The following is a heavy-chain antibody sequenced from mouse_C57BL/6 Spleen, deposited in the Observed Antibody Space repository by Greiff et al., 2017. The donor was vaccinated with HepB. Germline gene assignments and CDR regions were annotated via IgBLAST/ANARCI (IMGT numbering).Heavy chain of an antibody. CDR2: IHPNSGST. D-gene: IGHD1-1*01. J-gene: IGHJ1*03. CDR1: GYTFTSYW. CDR3: ARESNYYGSSYGYFDV. V-gene: IGHV1-64*01. Sequence: VQLQQSGAELVKPGASVKLSCKASGYTFTSYWMHWVKQRPGQGLEWIGMIHPNSGSTNYNEKFKNKATLTVDKSSSTAYMQLSSLTSEDSAVYYCARESNYYGSSYGYFDVWGTGTTVTVSS.